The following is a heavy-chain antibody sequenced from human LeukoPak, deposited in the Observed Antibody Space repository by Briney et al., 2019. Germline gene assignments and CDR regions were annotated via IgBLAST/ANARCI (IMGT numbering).Heavy chain of an antibody. CDR3: ARTNSQARDYYYYMDV. Sequence: GGSLRLSCAASGFTFTTYWMSWVRQAPGQGREWVANINQDGNEKYYVDSVKGRFTMSRDNAKNSLYLQMNSLRADDAAVYYCARTNSQARDYYYYMDVWGKGTTVTVSS. D-gene: IGHD1-7*01. CDR2: INQDGNEK. V-gene: IGHV3-7*01. CDR1: GFTFTTYW. J-gene: IGHJ6*03.